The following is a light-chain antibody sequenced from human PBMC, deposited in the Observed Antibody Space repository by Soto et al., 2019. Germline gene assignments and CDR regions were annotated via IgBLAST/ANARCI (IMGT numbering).Light chain of an antibody. CDR3: SSYTSSTTRGIYV. CDR2: EVS. Sequence: QSALTQPASVSGSPGQSIIISCTGTSSDVGDYNFVSWYQQHPGKAPKLMIYEVSNRPSRVSNRFSGSKSGNTASLTISGLQAEDEADYYCSSYTSSTTRGIYVFGTGTKLTVL. J-gene: IGLJ1*01. V-gene: IGLV2-14*01. CDR1: SSDVGDYNF.